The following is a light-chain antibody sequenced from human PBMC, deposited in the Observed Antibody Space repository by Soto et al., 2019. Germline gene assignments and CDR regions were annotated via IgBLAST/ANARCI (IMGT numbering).Light chain of an antibody. CDR3: CSFAGSNTFV. V-gene: IGLV2-23*03. Sequence: QSFLAQPASVSGSPGQSITLSCTGTSSDVGSYNLVSWYQQHPGKAPKLMIYEGNKRPSGVSNRFSGSKSGNTASLTISGLQAEDEADYYCCSFAGSNTFVFGTGTKVTVL. J-gene: IGLJ1*01. CDR1: SSDVGSYNL. CDR2: EGN.